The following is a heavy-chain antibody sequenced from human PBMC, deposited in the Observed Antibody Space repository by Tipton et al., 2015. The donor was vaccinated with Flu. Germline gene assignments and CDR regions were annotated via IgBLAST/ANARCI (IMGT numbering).Heavy chain of an antibody. CDR3: ARDSVTYPRTLDY. V-gene: IGHV4-59*01. D-gene: IGHD5/OR15-5a*01. CDR1: GGSISSYF. J-gene: IGHJ4*02. CDR2: IYYSGTT. Sequence: TLSLTCTVSGGSISSYFWTWIRQSPGKGLEWIGYIYYSGTTNYNPSLNSRVAISLDTPKNHFSLRLTSVTAADTAVYYCARDSVTYPRTLDYWGQGTLVTVSS.